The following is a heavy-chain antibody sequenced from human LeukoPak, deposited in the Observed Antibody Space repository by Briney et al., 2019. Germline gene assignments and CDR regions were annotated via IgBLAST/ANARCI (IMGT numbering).Heavy chain of an antibody. D-gene: IGHD3-10*01. CDR3: ARDYYGSGD. V-gene: IGHV5-10-1*01. J-gene: IGHJ4*02. Sequence: SWIRQPPGKGLEWMGRIDPSDSYTNYSPSFQGHVTISADKSISTAYLQWSSLKASDTAMYYCARDYYGSGDWGQGTLVTVSS. CDR2: IDPSDSYT.